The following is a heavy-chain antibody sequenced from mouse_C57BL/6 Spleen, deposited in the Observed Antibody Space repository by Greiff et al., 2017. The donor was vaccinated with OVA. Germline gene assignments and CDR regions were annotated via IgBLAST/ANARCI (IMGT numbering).Heavy chain of an antibody. CDR2: IDPEDGDT. CDR3: TKGDYGSSSWFAY. CDR1: GFNIKDYY. Sequence: VQLQQSGAELVRPGASVKLSCTASGFNIKDYYMHWVKQRPEQGLEWIGRIDPEDGDTEYAPKFQGKATMTADTSSNTAYLQLSSLTSEDTAVYYCTKGDYGSSSWFAYWGQGTLVTVSA. D-gene: IGHD1-1*01. V-gene: IGHV14-1*01. J-gene: IGHJ3*01.